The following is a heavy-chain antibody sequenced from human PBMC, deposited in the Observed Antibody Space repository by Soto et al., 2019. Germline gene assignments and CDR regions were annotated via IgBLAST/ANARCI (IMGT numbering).Heavy chain of an antibody. V-gene: IGHV3-48*01. CDR3: SRPKYYYDSSGPPAY. J-gene: IGHJ4*02. CDR2: ISSSSSSI. CDR1: GFTFSTYS. Sequence: EVQLVESGGGLVQPGGSLRLSCAASGFTFSTYSMNWVRQAPGKGLEWVSYISSSSSSIFYTDSVKGRFTVSRDNAKNSLYLQMNSLRAEYTAVYYCSRPKYYYDSSGPPAYWGQGTLVTVSS. D-gene: IGHD3-22*01.